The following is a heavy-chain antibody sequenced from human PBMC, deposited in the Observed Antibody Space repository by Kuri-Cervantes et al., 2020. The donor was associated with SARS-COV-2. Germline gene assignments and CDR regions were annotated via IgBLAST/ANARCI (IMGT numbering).Heavy chain of an antibody. V-gene: IGHV3-21*01. CDR3: ARGITMIVVVTPFDY. CDR1: GFTFSSYS. Sequence: RGSLCLSSAASGFTFSSYSMNWVSQAPGKGLEWVSSISSSISYIYYADSVKGRFTISRDNAKNSLYLQMSSLRAEETAVYYCARGITMIVVVTPFDYWGQGTLVTVSS. D-gene: IGHD3-22*01. CDR2: ISSSISYI. J-gene: IGHJ4*02.